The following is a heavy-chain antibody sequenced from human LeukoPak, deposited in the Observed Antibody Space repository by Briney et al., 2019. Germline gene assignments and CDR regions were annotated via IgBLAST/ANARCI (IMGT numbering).Heavy chain of an antibody. D-gene: IGHD3-10*01. CDR3: ARGLLWFGELNIGLDY. J-gene: IGHJ4*02. Sequence: GASVKVPCKASGYTFTSYGISWVRQAPGQGLEWMGWISAYNGNTNYAQKLQGRVTMTTDTSTSTAYMELRSLRSDDTAVYYCARGLLWFGELNIGLDYWGQGTLVTVSS. CDR1: GYTFTSYG. V-gene: IGHV1-18*01. CDR2: ISAYNGNT.